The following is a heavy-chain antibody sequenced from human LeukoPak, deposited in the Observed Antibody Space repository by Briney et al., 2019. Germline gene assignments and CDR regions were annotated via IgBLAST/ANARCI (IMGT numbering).Heavy chain of an antibody. CDR3: ARVVVFGVVSSDYYYYYMDV. CDR1: GGSISGYY. D-gene: IGHD3-3*01. Sequence: SETLSLTCTVSGGSISGYYWSWIRQPAGKGLEWIGRIYSSGSTNYNPSLKSRATMSVDTSKNQFSLKLSSVTAADTAVYYCARVVVFGVVSSDYYYYYMDVWGKGTTVTVSS. V-gene: IGHV4-4*07. J-gene: IGHJ6*03. CDR2: IYSSGST.